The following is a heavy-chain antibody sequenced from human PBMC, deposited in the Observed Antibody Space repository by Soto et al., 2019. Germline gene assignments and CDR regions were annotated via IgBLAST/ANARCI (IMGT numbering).Heavy chain of an antibody. CDR1: GGSISSSSYY. CDR2: IYYSGST. CDR3: ARINGYQLLLEWFDP. Sequence: SETLSLTCTVSGGSISSSSYYWGWIRQPPGKGLEWIGSIYYSGSTYYNPSLKNRVTISVDTSKNQFSLKLSSVTAADTAVYYCARINGYQLLLEWFDPWGQGTLVTVSS. V-gene: IGHV4-39*07. J-gene: IGHJ5*02. D-gene: IGHD2-2*01.